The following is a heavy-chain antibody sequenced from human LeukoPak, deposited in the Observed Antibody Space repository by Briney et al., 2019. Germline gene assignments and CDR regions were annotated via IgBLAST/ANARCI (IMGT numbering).Heavy chain of an antibody. J-gene: IGHJ4*02. CDR2: GSNK. D-gene: IGHD2-2*02. Sequence: GSNKYYADSVKGRFTISRDNSKNTLYLQMNSLRAEDTAVYYCAKGRRIVVVPAAIYLDYWGQGTLVTISS. CDR3: AKGRRIVVVPAAIYLDY. V-gene: IGHV3-30*02.